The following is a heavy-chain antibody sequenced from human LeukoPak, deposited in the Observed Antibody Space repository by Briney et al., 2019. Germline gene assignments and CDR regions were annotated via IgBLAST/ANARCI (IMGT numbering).Heavy chain of an antibody. CDR1: GYTFTNFD. V-gene: IGHV1-8*02. Sequence: ASVKVSCKASGYTFTNFDINWVRQATGQGLEWMAWMNPNNGNTGNAQKFQGRVTMTEDTSTDTAYMELSSLRSEDTAVYYCATDSTKRIVVVTYYFDYWGQGTLVTVSS. D-gene: IGHD3-22*01. CDR3: ATDSTKRIVVVTYYFDY. J-gene: IGHJ4*02. CDR2: MNPNNGNT.